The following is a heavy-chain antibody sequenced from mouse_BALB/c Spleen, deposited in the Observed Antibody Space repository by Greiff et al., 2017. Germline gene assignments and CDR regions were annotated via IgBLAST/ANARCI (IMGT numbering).Heavy chain of an antibody. Sequence: VKLQESGPGLVQPSQSLSITCTVSGFSLTSYGVHWVRQSPGKGLEWLGVIWSGGSTDYNAAFISRLSISKDNPKSQVFFKMNSLQANDTAIYYCARRAGLRRGRAMDYWGQGTSVTVSS. D-gene: IGHD2-4*01. V-gene: IGHV2-2*02. CDR3: ARRAGLRRGRAMDY. CDR2: IWSGGST. J-gene: IGHJ4*01. CDR1: GFSLTSYG.